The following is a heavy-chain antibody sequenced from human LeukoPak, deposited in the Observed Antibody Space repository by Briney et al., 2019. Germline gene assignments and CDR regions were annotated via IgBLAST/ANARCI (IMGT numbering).Heavy chain of an antibody. CDR3: ARDAVGASLFEY. D-gene: IGHD1-26*01. CDR2: TYFRSKWHN. J-gene: IGHJ4*02. V-gene: IGHV6-1*01. CDR1: GDSVSNNVAV. Sequence: SQTLSLTCGISGDSVSNNVAVWNWIRQSPSRGLEWLGRTYFRSKWHNHYAVSMEGRITISPDTSKNQFYLQLDSVTPEDTAVYYCARDAVGASLFEYWGQGTLVTVSS.